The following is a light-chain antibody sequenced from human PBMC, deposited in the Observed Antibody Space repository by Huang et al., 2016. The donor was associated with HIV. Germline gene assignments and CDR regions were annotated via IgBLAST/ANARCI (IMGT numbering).Light chain of an antibody. J-gene: IGKJ5*01. CDR3: MQALQTPRT. CDR1: QSLLHTNGYNY. Sequence: DIVMTQSPLSLPVTPGEPATISCGSSQSLLHTNGYNYVDWYLQKPGQPPQLVIDLTSNRASGVPDRFSGSGSVTHFTLKISRVEAVDVGVYYCMQALQTPRTFGQGTRLEIK. CDR2: LTS. V-gene: IGKV2-28*01.